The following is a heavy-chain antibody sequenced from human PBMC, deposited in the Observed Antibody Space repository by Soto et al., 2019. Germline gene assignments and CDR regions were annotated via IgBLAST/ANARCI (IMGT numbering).Heavy chain of an antibody. D-gene: IGHD3-9*01. CDR2: IYYSGST. V-gene: IGHV4-39*01. Sequence: QLQLQESGPGLVKPSETLSLTCTVSGGSISSSSYYWGWIRQPPGKGLEWIGSIYYSGSTYYNPSLKSRVTISVDTSKNQFSLKLSSVTAADTAVYYCARHGNFDWLFPVEGHNYFDYWGQGTLVTVSS. CDR3: ARHGNFDWLFPVEGHNYFDY. CDR1: GGSISSSSYY. J-gene: IGHJ4*02.